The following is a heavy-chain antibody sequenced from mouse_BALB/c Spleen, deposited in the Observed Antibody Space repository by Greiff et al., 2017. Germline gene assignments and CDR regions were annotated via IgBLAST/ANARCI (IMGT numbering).Heavy chain of an antibody. CDR3: ARGKVRRPMDY. V-gene: IGHV5-4*02. J-gene: IGHJ4*01. CDR2: ISDGGSYT. Sequence: EVQGVESGGGLVKPGGSLKLSCAASGFTFSDYYMYWVRQTPEKRLEWVATISDGGSYTYYPDSVKGRFTISRDNAKNNLYLQMSSLKSEDTAMYYCARGKVRRPMDYWGQGTSVTVSS. D-gene: IGHD2-14*01. CDR1: GFTFSDYY.